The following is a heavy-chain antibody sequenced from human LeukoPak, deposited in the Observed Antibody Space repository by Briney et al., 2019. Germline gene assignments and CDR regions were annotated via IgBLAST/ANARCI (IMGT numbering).Heavy chain of an antibody. CDR1: GFTFSSYT. J-gene: IGHJ4*02. Sequence: PGGSLRLSCAASGFTFSSYTMNWVRQAPGKGLEWVSSISSSSNYIYYADSVKGRFTISRDNAKNSLYLQMTSLRAEDTAVHYCARDHGVSWKLIAARDDYFDYWGQGTLVTVSS. D-gene: IGHD6-6*01. CDR2: ISSSSNYI. V-gene: IGHV3-21*01. CDR3: ARDHGVSWKLIAARDDYFDY.